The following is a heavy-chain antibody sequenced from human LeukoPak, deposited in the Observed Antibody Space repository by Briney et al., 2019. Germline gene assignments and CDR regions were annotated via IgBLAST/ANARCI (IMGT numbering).Heavy chain of an antibody. CDR1: GYPFTSYC. Sequence: GASLRISCKGSGYPFTSYCISWVRQLPGKGLEWLGRIDPSDSYTNYSPSFQGHVTISAEKSITTAYLQWSSLKASDTAMYYCAREDDDYLNFDYWGQGTLVSVSS. CDR3: AREDDDYLNFDY. D-gene: IGHD4-17*01. J-gene: IGHJ4*02. V-gene: IGHV5-10-1*01. CDR2: IDPSDSYT.